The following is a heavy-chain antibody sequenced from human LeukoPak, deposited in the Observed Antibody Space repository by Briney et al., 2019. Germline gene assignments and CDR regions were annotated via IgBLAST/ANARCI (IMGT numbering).Heavy chain of an antibody. V-gene: IGHV4-34*01. J-gene: IGHJ4*02. CDR1: GGSFSGYY. Sequence: PSETLSLTCAVYGGSFSGYYWSWIRQPPGKGLDWIGEINHSGSTNYNPSLKSRVTISVDTPKNQFSLKLSSVTAADTAVYYCARGNSYGYIRFDYWGQGTLVTVSS. D-gene: IGHD5-18*01. CDR2: INHSGST. CDR3: ARGNSYGYIRFDY.